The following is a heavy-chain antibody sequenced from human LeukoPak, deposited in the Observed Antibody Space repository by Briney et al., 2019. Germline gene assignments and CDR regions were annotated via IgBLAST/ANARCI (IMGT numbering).Heavy chain of an antibody. CDR1: GVTISSGAYY. J-gene: IGHJ3*02. D-gene: IGHD3-16*01. Sequence: SETLSLTCTVSGVTISSGAYYWTWIRQYPGPGLEWIVSINSSATTYYNPSLKSRVTISVDTSKNQFSLKLTSVTAADTAVYFCARDPNQVFGDIWGLGTLVTVSS. V-gene: IGHV4-31*03. CDR2: INSSATT. CDR3: ARDPNQVFGDI.